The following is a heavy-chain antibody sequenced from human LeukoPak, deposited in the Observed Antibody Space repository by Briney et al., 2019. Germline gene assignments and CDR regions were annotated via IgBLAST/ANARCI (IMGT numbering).Heavy chain of an antibody. CDR3: AHTTMVRGVISCFDY. J-gene: IGHJ4*02. Sequence: SGPTLVKPTQTLTLTCTFSGFSLSTSGVGVGWICQPPGKALEWLALIYWDDDKRYSPSLKSRLTITKDTSKNQVVLTMTNMDPVDTATYYCAHTTMVRGVISCFDYWGQGTLVTVSS. D-gene: IGHD3-10*01. V-gene: IGHV2-5*02. CDR1: GFSLSTSGVG. CDR2: IYWDDDK.